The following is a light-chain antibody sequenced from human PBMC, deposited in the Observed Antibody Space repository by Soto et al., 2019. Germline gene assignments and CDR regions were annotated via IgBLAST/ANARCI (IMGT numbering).Light chain of an antibody. CDR2: EVS. V-gene: IGLV2-8*01. J-gene: IGLJ1*01. CDR1: SSDVGGYNY. Sequence: QSALTQPPSASGSPGQSVTISCTGTSSDVGGYNYVSWYQQHPGKAPKLMIYEVSKRPSGVPDRFSGSKSGNTASLTVSGLQAEDEADYYCSSYAGSTLYVFGTVTKVTVL. CDR3: SSYAGSTLYV.